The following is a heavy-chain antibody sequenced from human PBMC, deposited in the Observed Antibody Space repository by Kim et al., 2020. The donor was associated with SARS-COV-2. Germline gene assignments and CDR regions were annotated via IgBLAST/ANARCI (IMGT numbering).Heavy chain of an antibody. D-gene: IGHD3-22*01. CDR1: GYTFTSYA. J-gene: IGHJ5*02. Sequence: ASVKVSCKASGYTFTSYAMHWVRQAPGQRLEWMGWINAGNGNTKYSQKFQGRVTITRDTSASTAYMELSSLRSEDTAVYYCARNFGGQYYYDSSGYYNTNRNWFDPWGQGTLVTVSS. V-gene: IGHV1-3*01. CDR3: ARNFGGQYYYDSSGYYNTNRNWFDP. CDR2: INAGNGNT.